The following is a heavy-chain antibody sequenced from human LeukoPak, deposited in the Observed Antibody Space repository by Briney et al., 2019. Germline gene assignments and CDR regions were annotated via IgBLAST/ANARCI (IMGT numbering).Heavy chain of an antibody. Sequence: ASVKVSCKASGYTFTSYGISWVRQAPGQGLEWMGWISAYNGNTNYAQKLQGRVTMTTDTSTSTAYMELRSLRSDDTAVYYCARLRYSYGYVDAFDIWGQRTMVTVSS. J-gene: IGHJ3*02. CDR1: GYTFTSYG. CDR3: ARLRYSYGYVDAFDI. CDR2: ISAYNGNT. V-gene: IGHV1-18*01. D-gene: IGHD5-18*01.